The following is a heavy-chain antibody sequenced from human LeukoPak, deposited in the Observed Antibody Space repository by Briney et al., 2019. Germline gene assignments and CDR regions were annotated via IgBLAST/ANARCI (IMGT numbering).Heavy chain of an antibody. CDR2: IYYRGTT. J-gene: IGHJ3*02. CDR1: GGSISSNNYY. V-gene: IGHV4-39*01. CDR3: TRHSHAFDI. Sequence: SETLSLTCIVSGGSISSNNYYWSWIRQPPGKGLEWIGNIYYRGTTYYNPSLKSRVSIFVDTSKNQFSLQLNSVTAADTAVYYCTRHSHAFDIWGQGTKVTVSS.